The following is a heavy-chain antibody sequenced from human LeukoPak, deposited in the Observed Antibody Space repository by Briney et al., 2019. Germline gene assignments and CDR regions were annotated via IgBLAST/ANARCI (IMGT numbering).Heavy chain of an antibody. J-gene: IGHJ4*02. Sequence: QPGGSLRLSCAASGFTFRSYAMNWVRQAPGKGLEWVSHISHNGGSTNYAESVKGRFAISRDNSKNTLYLQMNSLRVDDTALYYCAKDLPTKCRGDCPSDYWGQGTLFTVSS. D-gene: IGHD2-21*02. CDR2: ISHNGGST. CDR3: AKDLPTKCRGDCPSDY. V-gene: IGHV3-23*01. CDR1: GFTFRSYA.